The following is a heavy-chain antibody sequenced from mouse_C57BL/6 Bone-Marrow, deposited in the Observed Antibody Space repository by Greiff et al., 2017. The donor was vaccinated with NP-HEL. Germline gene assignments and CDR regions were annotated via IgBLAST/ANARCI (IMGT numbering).Heavy chain of an antibody. V-gene: IGHV1-19*01. CDR3: ERAPNYYGSDY. Sequence: EVQLQQSGPVLVKPGASVKMSCKASGYTFTDYYMNWVKQSHGKSLEWIGVINPYNGGTSYNQKFKGKATLTVDKSSSTAYMELNSLTSEDSAVYYCERAPNYYGSDYWGQGTTLTVSS. D-gene: IGHD1-1*01. CDR1: GYTFTDYY. J-gene: IGHJ2*01. CDR2: INPYNGGT.